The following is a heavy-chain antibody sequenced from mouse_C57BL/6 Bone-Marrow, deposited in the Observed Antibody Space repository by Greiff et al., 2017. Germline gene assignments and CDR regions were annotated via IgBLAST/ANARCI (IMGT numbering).Heavy chain of an antibody. CDR3: ARENDLLSFAY. CDR1: GYSFTGYY. Sequence: VQLQQSGPELVKPGASVKISCKASGYSFTGYYMNWVKQSPEKSLEWIGEINPSTGGTTYNQKFKAKATLTVDTSSSTAYMQLKSLTSEDSAVYYCARENDLLSFAYWDQGKLVTVSA. D-gene: IGHD2-10*01. J-gene: IGHJ3*01. V-gene: IGHV1-42*01. CDR2: INPSTGGT.